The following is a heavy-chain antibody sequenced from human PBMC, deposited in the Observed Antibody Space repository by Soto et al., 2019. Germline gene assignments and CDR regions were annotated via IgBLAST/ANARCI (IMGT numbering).Heavy chain of an antibody. J-gene: IGHJ4*02. CDR3: ARRRASSNYYFDY. CDR2: VYYSVTT. V-gene: IGHV4-39*01. Sequence: SATLSLTCNVSGGSISSSSYYWGWIRQPPGKGLEWIGNVYYSVTTYYNPSLKSRLTISVDTSKNQFSLKLSSVTAADTAVYYCARRRASSNYYFDYWGQGTLVTVSS. CDR1: GGSISSSSYY. D-gene: IGHD4-4*01.